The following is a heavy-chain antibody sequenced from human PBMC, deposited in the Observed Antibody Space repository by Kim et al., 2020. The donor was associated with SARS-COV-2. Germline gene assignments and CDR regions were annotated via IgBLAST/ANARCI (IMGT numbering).Heavy chain of an antibody. CDR1: GYTFTGYY. J-gene: IGHJ6*02. CDR3: ARNLEEERGDYYGMDV. Sequence: ASVKVSCKASGYTFTGYYMHWVRQAPGQGLEWMGRINPNSGGTNYAQKFQGRVPMTRDTSISTAYMELSRLRSDDTVVYYCARNLEEERGDYYGMDVWGQGTTVTVSS. CDR2: INPNSGGT. V-gene: IGHV1-2*05. D-gene: IGHD1-26*01.